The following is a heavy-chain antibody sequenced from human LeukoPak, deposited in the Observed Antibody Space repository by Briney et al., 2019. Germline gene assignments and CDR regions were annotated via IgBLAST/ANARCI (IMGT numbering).Heavy chain of an antibody. CDR2: ISGSGGRI. CDR3: AKRGVVIRVILVGFHKEANYFDS. V-gene: IGHV3-23*01. D-gene: IGHD3-10*01. CDR1: GITLSNYG. J-gene: IGHJ4*02. Sequence: GGSLRLSCAVSGITLSNYGMSWVRQAPGKGLERVGGISGSGGRINYATSVKGRFTVSRDKPKNTLYLQMNSLRAEDRAVYLCAKRGVVIRVILVGFHKEANYFDSWGQGALVTVSS.